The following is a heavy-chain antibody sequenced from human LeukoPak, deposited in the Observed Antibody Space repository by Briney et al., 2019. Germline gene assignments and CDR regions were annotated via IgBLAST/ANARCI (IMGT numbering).Heavy chain of an antibody. CDR2: FDPEDGET. V-gene: IGHV1-24*01. CDR3: ATAAASMIVVVRRTFDAFDI. D-gene: IGHD3-22*01. J-gene: IGHJ3*02. CDR1: GYTLTELS. Sequence: ASVKVSCTVSGYTLTELSMHWVRQAPGKGLEWMGGFDPEDGETIYAQKFQGRVTMTEDTSTDTAYMELSSLRSEDTAVYYCATAAASMIVVVRRTFDAFDIWGQGTMVTVSS.